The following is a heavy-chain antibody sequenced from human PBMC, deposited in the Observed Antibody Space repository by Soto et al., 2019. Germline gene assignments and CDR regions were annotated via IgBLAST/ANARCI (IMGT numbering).Heavy chain of an antibody. CDR3: AGGMAGLDV. Sequence: EVQLVDSGGGLVQPGGSLRLSCAASGLSFNIYWMHWVRQVPGKGLVWLARINSDGSHTIYVDSVKGRFTISRDNAKNTVFLQMDSLRDEDTGVYYCAGGMAGLDVWGQGTTVTVSS. CDR2: INSDGSHT. J-gene: IGHJ6*02. V-gene: IGHV3-74*01. CDR1: GLSFNIYW.